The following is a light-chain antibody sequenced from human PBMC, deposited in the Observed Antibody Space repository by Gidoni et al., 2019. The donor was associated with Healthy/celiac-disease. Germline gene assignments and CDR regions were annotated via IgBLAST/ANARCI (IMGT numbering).Light chain of an antibody. J-gene: IGKJ1*01. Sequence: DIQMTPSPSSLSASVGDRVTITCRASQSISSYLHWYQQKPGKAPKLLIYAASSLQSGVPSRFSGSGSGTDFTLTISSLQPEDFATYYCQQSYSTFWTFGQRTKVEIK. CDR2: AAS. CDR1: QSISSY. CDR3: QQSYSTFWT. V-gene: IGKV1-39*01.